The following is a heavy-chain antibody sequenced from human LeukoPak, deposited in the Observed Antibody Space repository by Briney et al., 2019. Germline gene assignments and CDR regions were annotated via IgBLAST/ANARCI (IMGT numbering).Heavy chain of an antibody. D-gene: IGHD3-22*01. CDR3: ARGLYYDSTKTSAFDI. CDR2: IYTSGSH. J-gene: IGHJ3*02. Sequence: SETLSLTCTVSGGSISSYYWSWIRQPAGKGLESIGRIYTSGSHNYNPSLKSRVTMSVDTSNNHFSLKLYSVTAADTAVYYCARGLYYDSTKTSAFDIWGQGTMVTVSS. CDR1: GGSISSYY. V-gene: IGHV4-4*07.